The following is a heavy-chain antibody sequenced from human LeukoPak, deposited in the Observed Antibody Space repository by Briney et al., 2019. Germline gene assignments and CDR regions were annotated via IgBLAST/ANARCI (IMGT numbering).Heavy chain of an antibody. D-gene: IGHD3-22*01. J-gene: IGHJ4*02. CDR2: IYPADSDT. V-gene: IGHV5-51*01. CDR3: ARLADDSSGYFLDY. CDR1: GYTFTNYW. Sequence: GESLKISCKGSGYTFTNYWIGWVRQLPGKGLEWMGIIYPADSDTKYSPSFQGRVTISADKSISTAYLQWSSLKASDTAIYYCARLADDSSGYFLDYWGQGTLVTVSS.